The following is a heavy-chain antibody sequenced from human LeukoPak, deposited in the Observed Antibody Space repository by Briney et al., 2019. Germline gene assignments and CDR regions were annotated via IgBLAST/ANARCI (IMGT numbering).Heavy chain of an antibody. D-gene: IGHD2-21*02. Sequence: GGSLRLSCAASGFTFSSYTMNWVRQAPGKGLEWVSSIAGSSGYISYADSVKGRFTISRDNAKKSLYLQMTSLTAEDTAVYYCARDRGAYCGGDCYLGFDYWGRGTLVAVSS. CDR1: GFTFSSYT. CDR2: IAGSSGYI. CDR3: ARDRGAYCGGDCYLGFDY. J-gene: IGHJ4*01. V-gene: IGHV3-21*01.